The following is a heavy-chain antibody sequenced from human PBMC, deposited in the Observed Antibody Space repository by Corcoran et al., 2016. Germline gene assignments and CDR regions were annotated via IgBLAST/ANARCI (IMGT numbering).Heavy chain of an antibody. Sequence: EVQLVQSGAGVKKPGESLKISCKGSGYSFNSYWIGWVRQMPGKGLEWVGSIYPGESDTRYSPSFQGQVTISADKSISNAYLQWSSLKASDTAMYYCASGESPASYDSSRYDAFDSWGQGTMVTVSS. CDR2: IYPGESDT. J-gene: IGHJ3*02. CDR1: GYSFNSYW. V-gene: IGHV5-51*01. CDR3: ASGESPASYDSSRYDAFDS. D-gene: IGHD3-22*01.